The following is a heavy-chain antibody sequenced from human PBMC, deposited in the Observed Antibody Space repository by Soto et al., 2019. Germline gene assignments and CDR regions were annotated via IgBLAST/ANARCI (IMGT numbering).Heavy chain of an antibody. V-gene: IGHV1-18*01. Sequence: ASVKVSCKASGYIFSNYCISWMRQVPGQGLEWMGWVSAYNGKSNYTDALRGRFTISRDNAKNSLHLQMNSLRAEDTAVYYCTRDASRDSSARGWFDPWGPGTLVTVSS. J-gene: IGHJ5*02. D-gene: IGHD6-13*01. CDR2: VSAYNGKS. CDR3: TRDASRDSSARGWFDP. CDR1: GYIFSNYC.